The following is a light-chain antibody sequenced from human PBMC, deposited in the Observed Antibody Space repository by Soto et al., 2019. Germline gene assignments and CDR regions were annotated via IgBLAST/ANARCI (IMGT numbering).Light chain of an antibody. J-gene: IGLJ2*01. CDR2: NND. CDR3: TATEARRTGPV. CDR1: SSNIETNL. V-gene: IGLV1-47*02. Sequence: QAVVTQPPSASGTPGQRVTISCSGSSSNIETNLVHWYQHLPGASPRLLIYNNDQRPSGVPDRFSASKSGTSASLAISGLGPEDGADYYGTATEARRTGPVFGGGTKLTAL.